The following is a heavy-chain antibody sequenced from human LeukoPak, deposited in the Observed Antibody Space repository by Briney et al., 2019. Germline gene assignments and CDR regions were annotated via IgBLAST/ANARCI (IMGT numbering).Heavy chain of an antibody. CDR3: VRDGHHREPNY. Sequence: PGGSLRLSCAASGFTVSSNFMSWVRQAPGQGLEWVSVIFSGGSTYYADSVKGRFTISRDNSKNTLFLQMNSLRDEDTAVYYCVRDGHHREPNYWGQGTLVTVSS. CDR2: IFSGGST. CDR1: GFTVSSNF. D-gene: IGHD1-14*01. J-gene: IGHJ4*02. V-gene: IGHV3-66*01.